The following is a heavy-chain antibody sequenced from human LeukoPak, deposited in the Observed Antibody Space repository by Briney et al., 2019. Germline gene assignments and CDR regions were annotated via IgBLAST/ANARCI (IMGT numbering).Heavy chain of an antibody. CDR1: GYIFSNYG. J-gene: IGHJ5*02. CDR3: ARDLQARATISSHCFDP. D-gene: IGHD2-2*01. CDR2: ISAYNGNR. V-gene: IGHV1-18*01. Sequence: VSVKVSCKASGYIFSNYGISWVRQAPGQGLEWMGWISAYNGNRDYAQKVQGRVSMTADTSTSTAIMELRSLRTDDTAVYYCARDLQARATISSHCFDPWGQGTLVTVSS.